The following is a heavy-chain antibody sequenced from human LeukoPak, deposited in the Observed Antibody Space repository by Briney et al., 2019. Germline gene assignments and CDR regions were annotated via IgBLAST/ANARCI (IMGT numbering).Heavy chain of an antibody. Sequence: SETLSLTCAVYGGSFSGYYWSWIRQPPGKGLEWNGEINHSGSTNYNPSLKSRVTISVDTSKNQFSLKLSSVTAADTAVYYCARFQSPTTVTRQNWFDPWGQGTLVTVSS. CDR1: GGSFSGYY. D-gene: IGHD4-17*01. CDR2: INHSGST. V-gene: IGHV4-34*01. CDR3: ARFQSPTTVTRQNWFDP. J-gene: IGHJ5*02.